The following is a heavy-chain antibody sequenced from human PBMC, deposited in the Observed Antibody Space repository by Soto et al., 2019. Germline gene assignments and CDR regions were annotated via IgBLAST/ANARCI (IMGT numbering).Heavy chain of an antibody. D-gene: IGHD1-26*01. Sequence: SETLSLTCAVYGGLYSDYYWSWIRQAPGKGLEWIGEIHHSGTTNYNPSLKSRVTITLDRSKNQFTLRLSSMTAADTAVYYCARYSGTYYVYWGPGTLVTVSS. CDR3: ARYSGTYYVY. J-gene: IGHJ4*02. V-gene: IGHV4-34*10. CDR2: IHHSGTT. CDR1: GGLYSDYY.